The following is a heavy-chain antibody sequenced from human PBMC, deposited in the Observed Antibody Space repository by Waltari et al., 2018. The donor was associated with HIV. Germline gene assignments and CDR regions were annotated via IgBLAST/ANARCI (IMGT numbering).Heavy chain of an antibody. CDR3: ARLRGRGGITMIVPRFDP. CDR2: IYYSGST. V-gene: IGHV4-39*01. CDR1: GGSISSTSYY. D-gene: IGHD3-22*01. Sequence: QLQLQESGPGLVKPSETLSLTCTVSGGSISSTSYYWGWIRQPPGKGLEWIGTIYYSGSTYYNPSLKSRVTISGDTSKTQFSLKLSAVTAADTAVYYCARLRGRGGITMIVPRFDPWGQGTLVTVSS. J-gene: IGHJ5*02.